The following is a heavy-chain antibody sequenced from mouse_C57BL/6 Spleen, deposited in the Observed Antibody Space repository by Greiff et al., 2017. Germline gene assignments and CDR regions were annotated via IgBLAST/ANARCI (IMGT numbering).Heavy chain of an antibody. Sequence: QVQLQQSGAELMKPGASVKIPCKATGYTFTGYWIEWVKQRPGHGLEWIGEIFPGIGSTNYNEKFKGKATFTADTSSNTAYMQLSSLTTEDSAIYYCASPITTVVATGFDYWGQGTTLTVSS. D-gene: IGHD1-1*01. V-gene: IGHV1-9*01. J-gene: IGHJ2*01. CDR3: ASPITTVVATGFDY. CDR2: IFPGIGST. CDR1: GYTFTGYW.